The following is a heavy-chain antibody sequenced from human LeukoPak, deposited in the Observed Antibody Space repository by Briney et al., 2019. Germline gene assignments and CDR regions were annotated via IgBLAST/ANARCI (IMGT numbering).Heavy chain of an antibody. V-gene: IGHV1-18*01. J-gene: IGHJ6*02. CDR1: GYTFTSYG. CDR3: ASGKGRDGHNFNYYYGMDV. CDR2: IRVYNGNT. Sequence: GASVKVSCKASGYTFTSYGITWVRRAHGQGLEWLGWIRVYNGNTNYAKNFQDRVTMTTDTSTNTAYMELSSLRFDDTAVYYCASGKGRDGHNFNYYYGMDVWGQGTTVTVSS. D-gene: IGHD5-24*01.